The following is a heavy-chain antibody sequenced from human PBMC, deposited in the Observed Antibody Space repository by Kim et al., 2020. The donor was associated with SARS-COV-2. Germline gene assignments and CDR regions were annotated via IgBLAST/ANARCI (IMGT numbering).Heavy chain of an antibody. J-gene: IGHJ2*01. D-gene: IGHD1-26*01. V-gene: IGHV5-51*01. CDR1: GYSFTSYW. Sequence: GESLKISCKGSGYSFTSYWIGWVRQMPGKGLEWMGIIYPGDSDTIYSPSFQGQVTISADKSISTAYLQWSSLKASDTAMYYCARRGVGATDSYWYFDLWGRGTLVTVSS. CDR3: ARRGVGATDSYWYFDL. CDR2: IYPGDSDT.